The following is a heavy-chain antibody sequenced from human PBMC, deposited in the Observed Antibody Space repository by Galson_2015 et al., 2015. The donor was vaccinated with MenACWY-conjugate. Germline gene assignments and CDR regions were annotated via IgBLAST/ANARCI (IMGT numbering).Heavy chain of an antibody. J-gene: IGHJ4*02. CDR3: ARVQGGTRGVNY. V-gene: IGHV3-11*05. CDR1: RFTFSDYY. D-gene: IGHD1-1*01. CDR2: ISSSGTYT. Sequence: SLRLSCAASRFTFSDYYMSWIRQAPGKGLEWVSYISSSGTYTDHADSVKGRFTISRDNAKNSLYLQMNSLRAEDTAVYYCARVQGGTRGVNYWGQGTLVTVSS.